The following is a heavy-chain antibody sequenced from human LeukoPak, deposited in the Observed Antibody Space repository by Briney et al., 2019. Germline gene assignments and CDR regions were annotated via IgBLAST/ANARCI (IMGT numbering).Heavy chain of an antibody. J-gene: IGHJ6*02. Sequence: GGSLRLSCAASGFTFSSYSMNWVRQAPGKGLEWVSPISSSSSYIYYADSVKGRFTISRDNAKNSLYLQMNSLRAEDTAVYYCAKGHDFWSGYGTYGMDVWGQGTTVTVSS. V-gene: IGHV3-21*01. CDR3: AKGHDFWSGYGTYGMDV. D-gene: IGHD3-3*01. CDR1: GFTFSSYS. CDR2: ISSSSSYI.